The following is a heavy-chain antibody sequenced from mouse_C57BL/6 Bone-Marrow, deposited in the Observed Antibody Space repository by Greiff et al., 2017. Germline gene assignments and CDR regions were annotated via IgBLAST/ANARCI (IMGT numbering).Heavy chain of an antibody. D-gene: IGHD3-3*01. Sequence: EVQLQQSGPGLVKPSQSLSLTCSVTGYSITSGYYWNWIRQFPGNKLEWMGYISYDGSNNYNPSLKNRISITRDTSKNQFFLKLNSVTTEDTDTYYCSRGQRGFAYWGQGTLVTVSA. V-gene: IGHV3-6*01. CDR3: SRGQRGFAY. CDR1: GYSITSGYY. CDR2: ISYDGSN. J-gene: IGHJ3*01.